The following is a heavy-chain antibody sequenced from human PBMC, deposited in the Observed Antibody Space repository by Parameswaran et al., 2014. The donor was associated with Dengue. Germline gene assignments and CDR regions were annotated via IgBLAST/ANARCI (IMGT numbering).Heavy chain of an antibody. J-gene: IGHJ4*02. CDR2: ISGSGGST. V-gene: IGHV3-23*01. Sequence: PGKGLEWVSAISGSGGSTYYADSVKGRFTISRDNSKNTLYLQMNSLRAEDTAVYYCAKDLAAADNDYWGQGTLVTVSS. D-gene: IGHD6-13*01. CDR3: AKDLAAADNDY.